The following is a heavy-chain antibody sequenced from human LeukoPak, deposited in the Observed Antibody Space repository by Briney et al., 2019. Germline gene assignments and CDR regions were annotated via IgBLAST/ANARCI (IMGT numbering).Heavy chain of an antibody. CDR3: ARGGVANVNFDY. Sequence: PSETLSLTCTVSGGSISSYYWSWIRQPPGKGLEWVGYIYYSGSTNYNPSLKSRVTISVDTSKNQFSLKLSSVTAADTAVYYCARGGVANVNFDYWGQGTLVTVSS. J-gene: IGHJ4*02. CDR2: IYYSGST. D-gene: IGHD3-3*01. CDR1: GGSISSYY. V-gene: IGHV4-59*01.